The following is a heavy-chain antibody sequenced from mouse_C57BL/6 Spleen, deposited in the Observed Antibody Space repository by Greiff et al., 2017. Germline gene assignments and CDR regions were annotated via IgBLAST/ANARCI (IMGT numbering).Heavy chain of an antibody. V-gene: IGHV5-4*01. D-gene: IGHD2-4*01. CDR1: GFTFSSYA. Sequence: EVKLVESGGGLVKPGGSLKLSCAASGFTFSSYAMSWVRQTPEKRLEWVATISDGGSYIYYPDNVKGRFTISRDNAKNNLYLQMSHLKSEDTAMYYCARDPYDYDGFAYWGQGTLVTVSA. CDR3: ARDPYDYDGFAY. J-gene: IGHJ3*01. CDR2: ISDGGSYI.